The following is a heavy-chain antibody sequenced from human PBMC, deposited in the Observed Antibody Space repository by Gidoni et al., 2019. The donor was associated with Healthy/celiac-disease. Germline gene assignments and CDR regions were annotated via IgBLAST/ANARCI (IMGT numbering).Heavy chain of an antibody. D-gene: IGHD6-6*01. CDR2: MNPNSGNT. V-gene: IGHV1-8*01. CDR3: ARGLDSSSDRYYYYYGMDV. Sequence: MGWMNPNSGNTGYAQKFQGRVTMTRNTSISTAYMELSSLRSEDTAVYYCARGLDSSSDRYYYYYGMDVWGQGTTVTVSS. J-gene: IGHJ6*02.